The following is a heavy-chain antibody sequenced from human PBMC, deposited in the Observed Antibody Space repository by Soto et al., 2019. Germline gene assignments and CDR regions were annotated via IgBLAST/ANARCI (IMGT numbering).Heavy chain of an antibody. CDR3: ARDGGAGDYYDSSGYYYGWFDP. J-gene: IGHJ5*02. CDR1: GGTFSSYA. D-gene: IGHD3-22*01. CDR2: IIPIFGTA. Sequence: AAVKVSCNASGGTFSSYAISWVRQAPGQGLEWMGGIIPIFGTANYAQKFQGRVTITADESTSTAYMELSSLRSEDTAVYYCARDGGAGDYYDSSGYYYGWFDPWGQGTLVTVSS. V-gene: IGHV1-69*13.